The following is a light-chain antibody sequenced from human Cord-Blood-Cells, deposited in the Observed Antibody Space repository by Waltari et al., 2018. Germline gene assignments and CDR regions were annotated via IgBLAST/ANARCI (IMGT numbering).Light chain of an antibody. J-gene: IGKJ3*01. V-gene: IGKV4-1*01. CDR3: QQYYSTPFT. CDR2: WAS. CDR1: QSVLYSSNNKNY. Sequence: DIVMTQSPDSLAVSLGERATINCKSSQSVLYSSNNKNYLAWYQHKPGQPPKLLIYWASTRESGVPDRFSGSGSVTDFTLTISSLQAEDVAVYYCQQYYSTPFTFGPGTKVDIK.